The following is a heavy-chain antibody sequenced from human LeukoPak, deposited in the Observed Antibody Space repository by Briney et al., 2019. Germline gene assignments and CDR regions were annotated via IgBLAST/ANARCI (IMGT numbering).Heavy chain of an antibody. J-gene: IGHJ5*02. Sequence: SETLSLTCAVYGGSFSGYYWSWIRQPSGKGLEWIGEINHSGSTNYNPSLKSRVTISVDTSKNQFSLKLSSVTAADTAVYYCASGIAAAGTNNWFDPWGQGTLVTVSS. V-gene: IGHV4-34*01. D-gene: IGHD6-13*01. CDR2: INHSGST. CDR1: GGSFSGYY. CDR3: ASGIAAAGTNNWFDP.